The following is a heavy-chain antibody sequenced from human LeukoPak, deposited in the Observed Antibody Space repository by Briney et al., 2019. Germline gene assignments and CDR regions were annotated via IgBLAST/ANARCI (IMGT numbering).Heavy chain of an antibody. Sequence: PSETLSLTCTVSGGSISSYYWSWIRQPPGKGLEWIGYISYTGGTNYNPSLKSRVTISVDTSKNQFSLKLSSATAADTAVYYCARVPPLSRPYTGNNYYFDYWGQGTLVTVSS. V-gene: IGHV4-59*01. CDR1: GGSISSYY. D-gene: IGHD5-24*01. CDR3: ARVPPLSRPYTGNNYYFDY. CDR2: ISYTGGT. J-gene: IGHJ4*02.